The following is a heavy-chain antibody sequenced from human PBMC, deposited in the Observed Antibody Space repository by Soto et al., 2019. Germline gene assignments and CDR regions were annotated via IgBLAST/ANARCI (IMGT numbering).Heavy chain of an antibody. V-gene: IGHV1-2*04. CDR1: GYTFTSYG. CDR2: INPNSGGT. Sequence: ASVKVSCKASGYTFTSYGISWVRQAPGQGLEWMGWINPNSGGTNYAQKFQGWVTTTRDTSISTAYMELSRLRSDDTAVYYCAREELNLYYGMDVWGQGTTVTVSS. J-gene: IGHJ6*02. CDR3: AREELNLYYGMDV. D-gene: IGHD3-10*01.